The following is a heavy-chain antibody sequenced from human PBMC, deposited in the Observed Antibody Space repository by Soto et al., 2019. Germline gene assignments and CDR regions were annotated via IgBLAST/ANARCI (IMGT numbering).Heavy chain of an antibody. CDR1: GYTFTSYA. D-gene: IGHD6-19*01. Sequence: QVQLVQSGAEVKKPGASVKVSCKASGYTFTSYAMQWVRQAPGLRLEWMGWINTGNGNTKYSQKLQGRVTITRDTSASTAYMELSSLRSEDTAVYYCAGDLGGWTDSWGQGTLVTVSS. J-gene: IGHJ4*02. CDR2: INTGNGNT. V-gene: IGHV1-3*04. CDR3: AGDLGGWTDS.